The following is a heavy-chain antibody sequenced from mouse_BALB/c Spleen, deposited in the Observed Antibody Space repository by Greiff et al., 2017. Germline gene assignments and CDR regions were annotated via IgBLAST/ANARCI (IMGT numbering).Heavy chain of an antibody. CDR2: IHYSGST. J-gene: IGHJ3*01. CDR3: ARGGLSMITTTAWFAY. D-gene: IGHD2-4*01. V-gene: IGHV3-1*02. Sequence: EVQLQQSGPDLVKPSQSLSLTCTVTGYSITSGYSWHWIRQFPGNKLEWMGYIHYSGSTNYNPSLKSRISITRDTSKNQFFLQLNSVTTEDTATYYCARGGLSMITTTAWFAYWGQGTLVTVSA. CDR1: GYSITSGYS.